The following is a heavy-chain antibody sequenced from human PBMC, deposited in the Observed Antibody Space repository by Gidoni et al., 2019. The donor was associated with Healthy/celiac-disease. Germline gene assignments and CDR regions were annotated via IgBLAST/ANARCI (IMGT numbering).Heavy chain of an antibody. CDR1: AGSISSGGYY. CDR2: IYYSGST. V-gene: IGHV4-31*03. D-gene: IGHD6-13*01. Sequence: QVQLQESGPGLVTPSQTLSLTCTVSAGSISSGGYYWSWIRQHPGKGLEWIGYIYYSGSTYYNPSLKSRVTIAVDTSKNQFSLKLSSVTAADTAVYYCARESSSCTFDYWGQGTLVTVSS. J-gene: IGHJ4*02. CDR3: ARESSSCTFDY.